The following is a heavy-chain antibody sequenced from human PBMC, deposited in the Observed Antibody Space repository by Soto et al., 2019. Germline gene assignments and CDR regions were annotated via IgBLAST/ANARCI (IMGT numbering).Heavy chain of an antibody. CDR2: ISHSGSS. J-gene: IGHJ3*02. CDR3: AREGPLSEDAFDI. Sequence: SETLSLTCTVSGGPIISHHWSWIRQPPGKGLEWIGYISHSGSSTHNPSLKSRVTISVDTSKNQFSLKLRSVTVADTAVYYCAREGPLSEDAFDIWGQGTMVTVSS. V-gene: IGHV4-59*11. CDR1: GGPIISHH.